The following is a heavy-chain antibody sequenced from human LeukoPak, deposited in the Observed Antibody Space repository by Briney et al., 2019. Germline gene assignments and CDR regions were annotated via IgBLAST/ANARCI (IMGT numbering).Heavy chain of an antibody. CDR3: AQVGRDGYNSRPG. J-gene: IGHJ4*02. V-gene: IGHV1-69*13. Sequence: SVMVSCKASGGTFSNYAISWVRQAPGQGLEWMGGIIPTFGSAKYAQKFQGRVTITADESTRTGYMELSSLRSEDTAVYYCAQVGRDGYNSRPGWGQGTLVTVSS. CDR2: IIPTFGSA. CDR1: GGTFSNYA. D-gene: IGHD5-24*01.